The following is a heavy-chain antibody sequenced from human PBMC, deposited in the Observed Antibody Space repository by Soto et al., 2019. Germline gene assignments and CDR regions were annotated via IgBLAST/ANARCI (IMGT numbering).Heavy chain of an antibody. Sequence: SETLSVTCAVSGYSISSGYYWGWIRQPPGKGLEWIGSIYHSGSTYYNPSLKSRVTISVDTSKNQFSLKLSSVTAADTAVYYCARDLSMIVGNWFDPWGQGTLVTV. D-gene: IGHD3-22*01. CDR3: ARDLSMIVGNWFDP. CDR2: IYHSGST. CDR1: GYSISSGYY. V-gene: IGHV4-38-2*02. J-gene: IGHJ5*02.